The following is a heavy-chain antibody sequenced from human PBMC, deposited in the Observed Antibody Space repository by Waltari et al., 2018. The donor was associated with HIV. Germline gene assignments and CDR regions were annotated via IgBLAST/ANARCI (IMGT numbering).Heavy chain of an antibody. CDR3: ARSGRYNWNDDAFDI. Sequence: EVQLVESGGGLVQPGGSLRLSCAASGFTFSSYDMHWVRQATGKGLEWVSAIGTAGDTYYPGSVKGRFTISRENAKNSLYLQMNSLRAGDTAVYYCARSGRYNWNDDAFDIWGQGTMVTVSS. CDR2: IGTAGDT. V-gene: IGHV3-13*01. CDR1: GFTFSSYD. D-gene: IGHD1-1*01. J-gene: IGHJ3*02.